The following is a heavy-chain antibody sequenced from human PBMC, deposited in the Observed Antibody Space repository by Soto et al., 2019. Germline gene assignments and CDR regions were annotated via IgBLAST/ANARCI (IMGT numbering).Heavy chain of an antibody. CDR1: GFTFTSSA. J-gene: IGHJ4*02. Sequence: SVKVSCKASGFTFTSSAVQWVRQARGQRLEWIGWIVVGSGNTNYAQKFQERVTITRDMSTSTAYMELSSLRPEDTAVYYCAASAALYYYDSSGYSTLDYWGQGTLVTVSS. CDR3: AASAALYYYDSSGYSTLDY. V-gene: IGHV1-58*01. CDR2: IVVGSGNT. D-gene: IGHD3-22*01.